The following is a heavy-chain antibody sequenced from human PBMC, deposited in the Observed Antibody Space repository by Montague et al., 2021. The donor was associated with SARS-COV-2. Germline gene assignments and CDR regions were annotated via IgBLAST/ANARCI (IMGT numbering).Heavy chain of an antibody. CDR1: GGSISSGGYY. J-gene: IGHJ5*02. D-gene: IGHD3-22*01. CDR2: IYYSGST. Sequence: TLSLTCTVSGGSISSGGYYWSWIRQPPGKGLEWIGYIYYSGSTYYNPSLKSRVTISADTSKNQFSLKLSSVTAADTAVYYCARATRSIVVLNWFDPWGQGTLVTVSS. CDR3: ARATRSIVVLNWFDP. V-gene: IGHV4-31*03.